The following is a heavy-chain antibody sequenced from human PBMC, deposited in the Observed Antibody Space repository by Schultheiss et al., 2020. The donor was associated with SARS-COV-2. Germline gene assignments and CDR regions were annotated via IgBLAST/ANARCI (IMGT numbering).Heavy chain of an antibody. D-gene: IGHD4-17*01. V-gene: IGHV1-69*04. CDR1: GYTFTSYG. Sequence: SVKVSCKASGYTFTSYGISWVRQAPGQGLEWMGRIIPILGIANYAQKFQGRVTITADKSTSTAYMELSSLRSEDMAVYYCASPSIYGDSTYYYGMDVWGQGTTVTVSS. CDR3: ASPSIYGDSTYYYGMDV. CDR2: IIPILGIA. J-gene: IGHJ6*02.